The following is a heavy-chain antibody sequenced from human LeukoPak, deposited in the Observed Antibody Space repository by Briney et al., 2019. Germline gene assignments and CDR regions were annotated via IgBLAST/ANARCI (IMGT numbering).Heavy chain of an antibody. D-gene: IGHD6-19*01. V-gene: IGHV3-53*01. J-gene: IGHJ4*02. Sequence: PGGSLRLSCAASGFTVSSNYMSWVRQAPGKGLEWVSVIFSGGTTYYADSVKGRFTISRDNSKNTLYLQMNSLRAEDTAVYYCAKGSGLTHFDYWGQGTLVTVSS. CDR2: IFSGGTT. CDR1: GFTVSSNY. CDR3: AKGSGLTHFDY.